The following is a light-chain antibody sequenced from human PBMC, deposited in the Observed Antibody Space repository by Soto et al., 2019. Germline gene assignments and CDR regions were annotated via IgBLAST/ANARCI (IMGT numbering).Light chain of an antibody. V-gene: IGKV1-5*01. CDR2: DAS. J-gene: IGKJ1*01. CDR3: QQYNAYSPPWT. CDR1: QTINNW. Sequence: DIQMTQSPSTLSASIGDRVTITCRASQTINNWLAWYQQKPGKAPNLLIYDASNLENGVPSRFRGGGSGTEFTLTISGLQRDDFATYYCQQYNAYSPPWTFGQGTKVEIK.